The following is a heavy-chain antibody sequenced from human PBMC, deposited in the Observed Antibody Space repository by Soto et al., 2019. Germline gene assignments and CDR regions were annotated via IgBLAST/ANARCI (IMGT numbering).Heavy chain of an antibody. CDR1: GYTFPSYD. D-gene: IGHD3-10*01. Sequence: QVQLVQSGAEVKKPGASVKVSCKASGYTFPSYDINWVRQATGQGLEWMGWMNPNSGNTGYAQKFQGRVPXTXNXXISTAYMELSSLRSEDTAVYYCAREHYGNSAWFDPWGQGTLVTVSS. CDR3: AREHYGNSAWFDP. CDR2: MNPNSGNT. V-gene: IGHV1-8*01. J-gene: IGHJ5*02.